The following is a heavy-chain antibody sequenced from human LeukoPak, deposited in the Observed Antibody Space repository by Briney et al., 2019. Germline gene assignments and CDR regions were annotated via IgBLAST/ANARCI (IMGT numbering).Heavy chain of an antibody. CDR2: IYYSGST. V-gene: IGHV4-59*01. CDR1: GGSISSYY. D-gene: IGHD3-16*01. J-gene: IGHJ3*02. CDR3: ARDLGLVMGQGGVKGDAFDI. Sequence: SETLSLTCTVSGGSISSYYWSWIRQPPGKGLEWIGYIYYSGSTNYNPSLKSRVTISVDTSKNQFSLKLSSVTAADTAVYYCARDLGLVMGQGGVKGDAFDIWGQGTMVTVSS.